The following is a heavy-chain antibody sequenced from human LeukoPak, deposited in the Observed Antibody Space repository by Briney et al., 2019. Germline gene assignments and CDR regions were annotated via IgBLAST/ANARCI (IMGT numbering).Heavy chain of an antibody. CDR3: GRGAGTHPMNDY. D-gene: IGHD3-10*01. J-gene: IGHJ4*02. CDR2: IDPTDSYT. CDR1: GYSFTNYW. Sequence: GESLRISCKGSGYSFTNYWINWVRLMPGKGLEWMGRIDPTDSYTNYSPSFQGHVTISADKSISTAYLQWSSLKASDTAMYYCGRGAGTHPMNDYWGQGTLVTVSS. V-gene: IGHV5-10-1*01.